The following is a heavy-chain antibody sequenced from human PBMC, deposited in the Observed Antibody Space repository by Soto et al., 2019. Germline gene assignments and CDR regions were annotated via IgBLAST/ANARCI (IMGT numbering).Heavy chain of an antibody. CDR3: ARILLLVYCSGGSCPGAFDI. CDR2: IYYSGST. V-gene: IGHV4-31*03. Sequence: PSETLSLTCTVSGGSISSGGYYWSWIRQHPGKGLEWIGYIYYSGSTYYNPSLKSRVTISVDTSKNQFSLKLSSVTAADTAVYYCARILLLVYCSGGSCPGAFDIWGQGTMVTVSS. D-gene: IGHD2-15*01. CDR1: GGSISSGGYY. J-gene: IGHJ3*02.